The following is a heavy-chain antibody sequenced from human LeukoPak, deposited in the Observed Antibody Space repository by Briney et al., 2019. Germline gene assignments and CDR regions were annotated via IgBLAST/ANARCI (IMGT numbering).Heavy chain of an antibody. CDR2: IYHSGNN. CDR3: ARGAVYDYVWGSFDY. Sequence: PSQTLSLTCAVSGGSISSGGYSWSWIRQPPGKCLGWLGYIYHSGNNYYQPSLKSRVTISVDRSKNQFSLKLSSVTAADTAVYYCARGAVYDYVWGSFDYWGQGTLVTVSS. V-gene: IGHV4-30-2*01. J-gene: IGHJ4*02. D-gene: IGHD3-16*01. CDR1: GGSISSGGYS.